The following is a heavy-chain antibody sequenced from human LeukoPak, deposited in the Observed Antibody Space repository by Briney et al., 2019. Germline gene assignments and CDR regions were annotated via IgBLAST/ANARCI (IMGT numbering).Heavy chain of an antibody. CDR3: ARDPRDRYRAQDRLYYYMDI. CDR2: ISSSSSYI. CDR1: GFTFSSYS. D-gene: IGHD5-18*01. V-gene: IGHV3-21*05. Sequence: GGSLRLSCAASGFTFSSYSMNWVRQAPGKGLEWVSYISSSSSYIYYADSVKGRFTISRDNAKNSLYLQMNSLRAEDTAVYYCARDPRDRYRAQDRLYYYMDIWGKGTTVTVSS. J-gene: IGHJ6*03.